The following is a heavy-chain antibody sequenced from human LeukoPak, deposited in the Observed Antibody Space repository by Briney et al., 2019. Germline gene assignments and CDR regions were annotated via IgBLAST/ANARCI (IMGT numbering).Heavy chain of an antibody. CDR1: GYTFSSYG. CDR2: ISDYNGNT. V-gene: IGHV1-18*01. J-gene: IGHJ3*02. Sequence: GASVKVSCKASGYTFSSYGINWVRQAPGQGLEWMGWISDYNGNTKYAEKVQGRVTMTTDTSTSTAYMELRSLRSDDTAVYYCARDKSGSYSGWAFDIWGQGTMVTVSS. D-gene: IGHD1-26*01. CDR3: ARDKSGSYSGWAFDI.